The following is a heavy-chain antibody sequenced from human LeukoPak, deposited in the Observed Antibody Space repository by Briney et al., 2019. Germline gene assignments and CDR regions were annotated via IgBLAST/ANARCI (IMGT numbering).Heavy chain of an antibody. Sequence: ASVKVSCKASGYTFTSYYMHWVRQAPGQGLEWMGIINPSGGSTSYAQKFQGRVTMTRDTSTSTVYMELSSLRSEDTAVYYCARVQGYTAMVYYFDYLGQGTLVTVSS. CDR2: INPSGGST. CDR1: GYTFTSYY. D-gene: IGHD5-18*01. CDR3: ARVQGYTAMVYYFDY. V-gene: IGHV1-46*01. J-gene: IGHJ4*02.